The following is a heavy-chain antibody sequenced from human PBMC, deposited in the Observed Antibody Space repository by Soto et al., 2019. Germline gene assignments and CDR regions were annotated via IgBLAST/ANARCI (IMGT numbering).Heavy chain of an antibody. D-gene: IGHD2-2*01. CDR2: INPNSGGT. V-gene: IGHV1-2*02. J-gene: IGHJ5*02. Sequence: VASVKVSCKASGYTFTGYYMHWVRQAPGQGLEWMGWINPNSGGTNYAQKFQGRVTMTRDTSISTAYMELSRLRSDDTAVYYCARGRGFVVVPAAISNWFDPWGQGTLVTVSS. CDR3: ARGRGFVVVPAAISNWFDP. CDR1: GYTFTGYY.